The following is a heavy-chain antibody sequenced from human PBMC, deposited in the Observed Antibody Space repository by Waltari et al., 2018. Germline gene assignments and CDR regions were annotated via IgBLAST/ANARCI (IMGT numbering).Heavy chain of an antibody. J-gene: IGHJ4*02. CDR3: TREIHFWSGLVPVPY. CDR2: IYHSGLT. V-gene: IGHV4-38-2*02. CDR1: GYSIRNGYF. D-gene: IGHD3-3*02. Sequence: QVQLQQSGPGLVKPSETLSLTCDVSGYSIRNGYFWGWIRQPPGKGLEWIGAIYHSGLTYYNPSLKSRVTISVDTSKNQFSLKLNSMTAADTAVYYCTREIHFWSGLVPVPYWGQGTLVTVSS.